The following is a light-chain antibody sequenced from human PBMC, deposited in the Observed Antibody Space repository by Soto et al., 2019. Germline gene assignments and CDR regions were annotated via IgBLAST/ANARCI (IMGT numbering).Light chain of an antibody. Sequence: QSALTQSASVSGSPGQSITISCTGTSSDVGGYNDVSWYQQHPGKAPKLIIYDVSNRPSGGSTRFSGSKSGNTASLTISGLQAEDEADYSCSSYTSTNSWVFGGGTKVTVL. CDR2: DVS. CDR1: SSDVGGYND. J-gene: IGLJ3*02. CDR3: SSYTSTNSWV. V-gene: IGLV2-14*01.